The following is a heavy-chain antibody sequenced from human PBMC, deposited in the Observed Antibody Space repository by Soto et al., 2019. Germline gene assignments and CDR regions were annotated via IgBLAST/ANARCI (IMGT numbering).Heavy chain of an antibody. CDR1: GYSFTTYR. J-gene: IGHJ6*02. V-gene: IGHV5-51*01. CDR3: ARRGRGIGGYYYGMDV. D-gene: IGHD3-16*01. Sequence: PGESLNISCKGSGYSFTTYRIGWVLQMPGKGLEWMGIIYPVDSDTRYSPSFPGQVTISADKSISTSYLQWRRLKDSDPAMYYWARRGRGIGGYYYGMDVWGQGTTVTDSS. CDR2: IYPVDSDT.